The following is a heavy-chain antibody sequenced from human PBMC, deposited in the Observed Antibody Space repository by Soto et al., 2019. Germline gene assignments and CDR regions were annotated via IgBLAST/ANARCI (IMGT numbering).Heavy chain of an antibody. D-gene: IGHD1-1*01. Sequence: DCRWVRQEAGQGLEWMGWMNPNNGNAGFAQKFRGRINMTRNTSISTAYLELSSLRSDDSAVYFCARTTDRSGPRSLHPWCHAPQVSV. CDR3: ARTTDRSGPRSLHP. CDR1: D. V-gene: IGHV1-8*01. CDR2: MNPNNGNA. J-gene: IGHJ5*02.